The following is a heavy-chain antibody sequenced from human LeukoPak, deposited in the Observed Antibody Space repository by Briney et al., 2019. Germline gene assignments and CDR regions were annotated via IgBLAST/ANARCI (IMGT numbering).Heavy chain of an antibody. Sequence: GGSLRLSCAASGFTFSSYAMSWVRQAPGKGLEWVSAISGSGGSTYYADSVKGRFTISRDNSKNTLYLQMNSLRAEDTAVYYRAKDQSGNSSPFDYWGQGTLVTVSS. J-gene: IGHJ4*02. CDR3: AKDQSGNSSPFDY. CDR1: GFTFSSYA. CDR2: ISGSGGST. V-gene: IGHV3-23*01. D-gene: IGHD4-23*01.